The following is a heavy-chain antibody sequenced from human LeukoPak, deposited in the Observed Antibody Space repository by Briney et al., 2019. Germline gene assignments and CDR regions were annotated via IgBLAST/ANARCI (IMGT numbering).Heavy chain of an antibody. CDR3: ARRVVAATRVGRYYYGMDV. J-gene: IGHJ6*02. Sequence: ASVKVSCKASGYTFTSYGISWVRQAPGQGLERMGWISAYNGNTNYAQKLQGRVTMTTDTSTSTAYMELRSLRSDDTAVYYCARRVVAATRVGRYYYGMDVWGQGTTVTVSS. CDR2: ISAYNGNT. V-gene: IGHV1-18*01. D-gene: IGHD2-15*01. CDR1: GYTFTSYG.